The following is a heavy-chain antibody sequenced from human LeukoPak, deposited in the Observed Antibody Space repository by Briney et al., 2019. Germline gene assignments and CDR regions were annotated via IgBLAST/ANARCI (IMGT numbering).Heavy chain of an antibody. Sequence: GASVEVSCKASGYSFTSYDINWVRQATGQGLEWLGWMNPNSGYTGYAQKFQGRVTMTRDTSISTAYMELSSLRSEDTAVYYCARVVGAIDYWGQGTLVTVSS. CDR2: MNPNSGYT. V-gene: IGHV1-8*01. J-gene: IGHJ4*02. D-gene: IGHD1-26*01. CDR3: ARVVGAIDY. CDR1: GYSFTSYD.